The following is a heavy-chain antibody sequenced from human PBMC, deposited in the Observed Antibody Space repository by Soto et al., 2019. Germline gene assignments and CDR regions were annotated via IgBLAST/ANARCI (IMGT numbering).Heavy chain of an antibody. J-gene: IGHJ6*02. D-gene: IGHD6-13*01. V-gene: IGHV3-7*01. CDR1: GFTFSSDW. Sequence: GGSLRLSCAASGFTFSSDWMSWVRQAPGKGLEWVANIKQDGSEKYYVDSVKGRFTISRDNAKNTLYLQMNSLRAEDTAVYYWARGAAASPYGMDVWGQGTTGAVSS. CDR3: ARGAAASPYGMDV. CDR2: IKQDGSEK.